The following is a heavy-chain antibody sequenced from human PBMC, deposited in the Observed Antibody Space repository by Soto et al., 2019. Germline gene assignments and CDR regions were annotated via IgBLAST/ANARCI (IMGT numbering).Heavy chain of an antibody. V-gene: IGHV1-3*01. CDR1: GYTFASYA. CDR3: ARAHSIYRTSSLDDYYGMDV. J-gene: IGHJ6*02. Sequence: ASVKVSCKASGYTFASYAMHWVRQAPGQRLEWMGWINAGNGNTKYSQRFQGRVTITGDTSPSTTYMELSSLTSEDTAVYYCARAHSIYRTSSLDDYYGMDVWGQGTTVTVSS. CDR2: INAGNGNT. D-gene: IGHD6-6*01.